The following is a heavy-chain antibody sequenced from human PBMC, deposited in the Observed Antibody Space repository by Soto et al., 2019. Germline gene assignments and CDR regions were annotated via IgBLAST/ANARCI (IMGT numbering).Heavy chain of an antibody. V-gene: IGHV3-23*01. CDR3: AKGGSSGWFYFDF. CDR2: TPGSGGSA. CDR1: GFTFGTHA. Sequence: GGALRLSCAASGFTFGTHAMKWVRQAPGKGLEWVSSTPGSGGSAYYADSVRGRFTISRDNSKNTVYLQLDSLRPEDSAIYYCAKGGSSGWFYFDFWGQGTQVTVSS. D-gene: IGHD6-19*01. J-gene: IGHJ4*02.